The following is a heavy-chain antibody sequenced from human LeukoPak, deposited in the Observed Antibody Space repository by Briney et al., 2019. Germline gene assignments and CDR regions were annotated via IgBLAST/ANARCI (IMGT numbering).Heavy chain of an antibody. Sequence: GGSLRLSCAVSVVTFSSYWVHWVRQAPGKGLEWVSAISGSGGSTYYADSVKGRFTISRDNSKNTLYLQMNSLRAEDTAVYYCAKVHESSSWYEELDYWGQGTLVTVSS. D-gene: IGHD6-13*01. J-gene: IGHJ4*02. CDR2: ISGSGGST. CDR1: VVTFSSYW. V-gene: IGHV3-23*01. CDR3: AKVHESSSWYEELDY.